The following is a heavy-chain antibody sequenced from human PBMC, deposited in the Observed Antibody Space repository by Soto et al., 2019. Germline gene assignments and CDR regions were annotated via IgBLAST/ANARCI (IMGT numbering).Heavy chain of an antibody. CDR3: PSAIVVVPAAIR. CDR2: IRSKANSYAS. V-gene: IGHV3-73*01. Sequence: PGGSLRLSCAASGFTCSGSAMHWVRQASGKGLEWVGRIRSKANSYASAYAASVKGRFTISRDDSKNTAYLQMNSLKTEDQAVYYCPSAIVVVPAAIRWGQGALVTVSS. D-gene: IGHD2-2*01. CDR1: GFTCSGSA. J-gene: IGHJ4*02.